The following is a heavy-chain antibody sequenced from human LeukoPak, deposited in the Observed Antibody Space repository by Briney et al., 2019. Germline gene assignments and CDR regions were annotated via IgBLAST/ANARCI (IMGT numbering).Heavy chain of an antibody. CDR1: GGSISSSSYY. CDR2: IYYSGST. V-gene: IGHV4-39*01. J-gene: IGHJ4*02. D-gene: IGHD3-22*01. Sequence: SETLSLTCTVSGGSISSSSYYWGWIRQPPGKGLEWIGSIYYSGSTYYNPSLKSRVTISVDTSKTQFSLKLSSVTAADTAVYYCAVYYYDSSGYPYWGQGTLVTVSS. CDR3: AVYYYDSSGYPY.